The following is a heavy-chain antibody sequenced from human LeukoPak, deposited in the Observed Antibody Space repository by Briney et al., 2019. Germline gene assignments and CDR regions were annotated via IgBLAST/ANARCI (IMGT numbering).Heavy chain of an antibody. CDR3: ASGIKSILVGAHDAFDI. Sequence: ASVKVSCKASGYTFTGYYMHWVRQAPGQGLEWMGWINPNSGGTNYAQRFQGRATMTRDTSISTAYMELSRLRSDDTAVYYCASGIKSILVGAHDAFDIWGQGTMVTVSS. V-gene: IGHV1-2*02. CDR1: GYTFTGYY. CDR2: INPNSGGT. J-gene: IGHJ3*02. D-gene: IGHD1-26*01.